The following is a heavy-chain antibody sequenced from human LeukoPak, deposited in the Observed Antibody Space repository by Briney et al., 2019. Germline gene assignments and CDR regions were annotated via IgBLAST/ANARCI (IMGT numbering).Heavy chain of an antibody. CDR1: GYTFTSYY. CDR2: INPSGGST. Sequence: ASVKVSCKASGYTFTSYYMHWVRQAPGQGLEWMGIINPSGGSTSYAQKFQGRVTMTRDTSTSTVYMELSRLRSDDTAVYYCAREGVVAVAGFDYWGQGTLVTVSS. CDR3: AREGVVAVAGFDY. V-gene: IGHV1-46*01. D-gene: IGHD6-19*01. J-gene: IGHJ4*02.